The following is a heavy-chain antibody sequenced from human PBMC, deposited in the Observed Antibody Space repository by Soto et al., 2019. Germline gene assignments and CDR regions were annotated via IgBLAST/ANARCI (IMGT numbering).Heavy chain of an antibody. CDR3: AREEIMITLGGVNRYGMDV. Sequence: EVQLVESGGGLVQPGGSLRLSCAASGFTVSDNYINWVRQAPGKGLEWVSAIYSGGSTYYADSVKGRFTISRDNSKNTLYLQMSSLRVEDTAVYYCAREEIMITLGGVNRYGMDVWGQGTTVTVSS. V-gene: IGHV3-66*01. D-gene: IGHD3-16*01. CDR2: IYSGGST. CDR1: GFTVSDNY. J-gene: IGHJ6*02.